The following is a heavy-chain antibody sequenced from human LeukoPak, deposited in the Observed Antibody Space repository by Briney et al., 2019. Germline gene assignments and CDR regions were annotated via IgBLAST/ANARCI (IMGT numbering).Heavy chain of an antibody. Sequence: SETLSLTCAVSGGSISSGGYSWSWIRQPPGKGLEWIGYIYHSGSTYYNPSLKSGVTISVDRSKNQFSLKLSSVTAADTAVYYCARVAELGFDPWGQGTLVTVSS. CDR3: ARVAELGFDP. D-gene: IGHD3-10*01. CDR1: GGSISSGGYS. CDR2: IYHSGST. V-gene: IGHV4-30-2*01. J-gene: IGHJ5*02.